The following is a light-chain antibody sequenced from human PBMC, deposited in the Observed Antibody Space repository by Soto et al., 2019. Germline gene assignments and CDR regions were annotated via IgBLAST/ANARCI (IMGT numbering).Light chain of an antibody. Sequence: AIPVTQSPSSLSASVGDRVTITCRASQDIRGASAWYQQKPGKAPKLLIYDVSTVQSGVPSRFSGRGSGTEFTLTITSLQPEDFAAYYCQQFNIYPITFGQGTRLDI. CDR3: QQFNIYPIT. CDR1: QDIRGA. V-gene: IGKV1-13*02. CDR2: DVS. J-gene: IGKJ5*01.